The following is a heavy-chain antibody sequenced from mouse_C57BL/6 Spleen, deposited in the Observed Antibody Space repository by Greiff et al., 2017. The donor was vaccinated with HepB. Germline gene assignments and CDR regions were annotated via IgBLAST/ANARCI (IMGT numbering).Heavy chain of an antibody. Sequence: VQLQESGAELVRPGASVKLSCKASGYTFTDYYINWVKQRPGQGLEWIARIYPGSGNTYYNEKFKGKATLTAEKSSSTAYMQLSSLTSEDSAVYFCARGAYWGQGTLVTVSA. CDR3: ARGAY. V-gene: IGHV1-76*01. CDR1: GYTFTDYY. J-gene: IGHJ3*01. CDR2: IYPGSGNT.